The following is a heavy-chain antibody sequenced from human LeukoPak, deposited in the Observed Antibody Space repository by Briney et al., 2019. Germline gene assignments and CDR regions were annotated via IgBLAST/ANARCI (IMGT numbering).Heavy chain of an antibody. CDR3: ARSRYCSSTSCYVGWFDP. D-gene: IGHD2-2*01. Sequence: KPSETLSLTCAVYGGSFSGYYWSWIRQPPGKGLEWIGEINHSGSTNYNPSLKSRVTISVDTSKNQFSLKLSSVTAADTAVYYCARSRYCSSTSCYVGWFDPWGQGTLVTVSS. CDR1: GGSFSGYY. V-gene: IGHV4-34*01. J-gene: IGHJ5*02. CDR2: INHSGST.